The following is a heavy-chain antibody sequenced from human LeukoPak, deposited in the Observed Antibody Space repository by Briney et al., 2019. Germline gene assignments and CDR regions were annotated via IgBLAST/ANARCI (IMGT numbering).Heavy chain of an antibody. D-gene: IGHD4-23*01. CDR3: ATTVASDAFDI. Sequence: SVTVSCKASGGTFSSYAISWVRQAPGQGLEWMGGIIPIFGTANYAQKFQGRVTITADESTSTAYMELSSLRSEDTAVYYCATTVASDAFDIWGQGTMVTVSS. CDR2: IIPIFGTA. J-gene: IGHJ3*02. V-gene: IGHV1-69*13. CDR1: GGTFSSYA.